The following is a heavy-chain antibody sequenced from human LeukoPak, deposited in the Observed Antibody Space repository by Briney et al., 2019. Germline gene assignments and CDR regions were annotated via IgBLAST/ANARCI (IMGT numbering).Heavy chain of an antibody. D-gene: IGHD3-3*01. J-gene: IGHJ4*02. CDR3: ARAMSITIFGVVTEDF. V-gene: IGHV3-11*04. CDR2: ISSSGSTI. CDR1: GFTFSDYY. Sequence: PGGSLRLSCAASGFTFSDYYMSWIRQAPGKGLEWGSYISSSGSTIYYADSVKGRFTISRDNAKNSLYLQMNSLRAEDTAVYYCARAMSITIFGVVTEDFWGQGTLVTVSS.